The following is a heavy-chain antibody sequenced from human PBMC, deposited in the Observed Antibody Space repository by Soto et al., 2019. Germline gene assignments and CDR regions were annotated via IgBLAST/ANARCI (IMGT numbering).Heavy chain of an antibody. V-gene: IGHV1-18*01. J-gene: IGHJ6*02. CDR3: ARDQVVVAATDRRIAVAWCQDYYYYGMDV. D-gene: IGHD2-15*01. CDR1: GYNFTSYG. CDR2: ISAYNGNT. Sequence: SAKVCCKAPGYNFTSYGLSWVRQATGKGLEGMGWISAYNGNTNYAQKLQGRATMTQDTSTSTAYSGLRGLRSDDTAVYYCARDQVVVAATDRRIAVAWCQDYYYYGMDVWGQGTTVTVSS.